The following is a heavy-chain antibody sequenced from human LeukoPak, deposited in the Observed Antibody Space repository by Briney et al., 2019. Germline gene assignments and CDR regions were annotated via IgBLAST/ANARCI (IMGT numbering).Heavy chain of an antibody. CDR2: ISGSGGST. Sequence: PGGSLRLSCAASGFTFSSYAMSWVRQAPGKGLEWVSAISGSGGSTYYADPVKGRFTISRDNSKNTLYLQMNSLRAEDTAVYYCARGLLGVVVIYDYWGQGTLVTVSS. V-gene: IGHV3-23*01. D-gene: IGHD3-22*01. CDR1: GFTFSSYA. CDR3: ARGLLGVVVIYDY. J-gene: IGHJ4*02.